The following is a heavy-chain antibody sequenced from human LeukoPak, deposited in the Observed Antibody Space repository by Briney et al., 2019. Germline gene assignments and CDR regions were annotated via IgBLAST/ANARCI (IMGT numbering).Heavy chain of an antibody. Sequence: PGGSLGLSCAASGFTFSSYAMHWVRQAPGKGLEYVSAISSNGGSTYYANSVKGRFTISRDDSKNTLYLQMGSLRAEDMAVYYCARRFASSWPNDAFDIWGQGTMVTVSS. V-gene: IGHV3-64*01. CDR3: ARRFASSWPNDAFDI. J-gene: IGHJ3*02. CDR2: ISSNGGST. D-gene: IGHD6-13*01. CDR1: GFTFSSYA.